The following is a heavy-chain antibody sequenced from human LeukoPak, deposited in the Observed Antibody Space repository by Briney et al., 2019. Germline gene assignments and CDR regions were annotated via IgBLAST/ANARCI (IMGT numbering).Heavy chain of an antibody. CDR2: IKSKTDGGTT. D-gene: IGHD1-14*01. CDR3: TTGTGRTDFDY. V-gene: IGHV3-15*01. J-gene: IGHJ4*02. Sequence: GGSLRLSCAASGFTFSNAWMSWVRQAPGKGLEWVGRIKSKTDGGTTDYAAPVKGRFTISTDGSKNTLYLQMNSLKTEDTAVYYCTTGTGRTDFDYWGQGILVTVSS. CDR1: GFTFSNAW.